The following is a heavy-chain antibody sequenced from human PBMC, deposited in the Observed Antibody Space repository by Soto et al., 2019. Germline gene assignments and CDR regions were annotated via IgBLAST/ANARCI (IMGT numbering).Heavy chain of an antibody. Sequence: QVQLVQSGAEVKKPGSSVKVSCKASGGNFSSYTISWVRQAPGQGLEWMGRIIPILGIANYAQKFQGRVTITADKSTSTAYMELSSLRSEDTAVYYCARGYCSGGSCSFDYWGQGTLVTVSS. CDR3: ARGYCSGGSCSFDY. J-gene: IGHJ4*02. CDR1: GGNFSSYT. V-gene: IGHV1-69*02. CDR2: IIPILGIA. D-gene: IGHD2-15*01.